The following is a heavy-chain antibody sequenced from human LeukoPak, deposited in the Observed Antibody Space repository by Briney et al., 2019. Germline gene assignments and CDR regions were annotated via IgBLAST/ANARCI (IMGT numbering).Heavy chain of an antibody. CDR1: GFSFSNYG. Sequence: GGSLRLSCAASGFSFSNYGMNWVRQAPGKGLEWVAFIRYDGSNKYYADSVKGRFTFSRDNSKNTLYLQMTSLRAEDTAVYYCARVNFAAAAMDVWGKGTTVTVSS. J-gene: IGHJ6*04. V-gene: IGHV3-30*02. CDR3: ARVNFAAAAMDV. D-gene: IGHD6-13*01. CDR2: IRYDGSNK.